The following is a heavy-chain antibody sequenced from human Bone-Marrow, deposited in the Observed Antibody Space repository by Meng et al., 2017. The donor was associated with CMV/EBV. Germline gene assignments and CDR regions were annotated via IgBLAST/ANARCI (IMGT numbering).Heavy chain of an antibody. CDR1: GGSVRSDY. CDR3: ASTAGGYYDFWSGWFDP. V-gene: IGHV4-59*02. J-gene: IGHJ5*02. D-gene: IGHD3-3*01. CDR2: IYSSGST. Sequence: GSLRLSCTVSGGSVRSDYWSWIRQPPGKGLEWIGYIYSSGSTNYNPSLKSRVTISVDTSKNQFSLKVSSVTAADTAVYYCASTAGGYYDFWSGWFDPWGQGTLVTVSS.